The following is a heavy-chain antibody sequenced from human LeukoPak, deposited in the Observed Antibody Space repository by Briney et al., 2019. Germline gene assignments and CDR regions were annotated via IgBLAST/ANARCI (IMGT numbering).Heavy chain of an antibody. CDR2: IYYSGST. D-gene: IGHD3-22*01. J-gene: IGHJ3*02. Sequence: SETLSLTCTVSGGSISSGGYYWSWIRQHPGKGLEWIGYIYYSGSTYYNPSLKSRATISVDTSKNQFSLKLSSVTAADTAVYYCARFPFYYDDSSGYYPSPHAFDIWGQGTMVTVSS. CDR3: ARFPFYYDDSSGYYPSPHAFDI. V-gene: IGHV4-31*03. CDR1: GGSISSGGYY.